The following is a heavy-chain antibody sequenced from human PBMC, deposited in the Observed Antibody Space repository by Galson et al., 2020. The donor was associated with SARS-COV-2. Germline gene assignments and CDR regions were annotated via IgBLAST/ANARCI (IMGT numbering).Heavy chain of an antibody. J-gene: IGHJ4*02. V-gene: IGHV4-39*07. CDR2: IYFSGIT. D-gene: IGHD2-2*02. CDR3: ARHLCCYTGGFDD. Sequence: SETLSLTSTVSGGSISTSDYWGWIRQSPGKGLEWIGSIYFSGITYYNPSLKSRITISVDTSKNQFSLNLTSVTAADTAIYYCARHLCCYTGGFDDWGQGTVVTVSS. CDR1: GGSISTSDY.